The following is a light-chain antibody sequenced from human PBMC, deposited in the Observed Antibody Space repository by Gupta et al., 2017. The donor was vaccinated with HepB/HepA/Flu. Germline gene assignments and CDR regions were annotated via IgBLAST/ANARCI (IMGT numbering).Light chain of an antibody. Sequence: QSVLTQPPPLSGAPGQRVTISCTGSSSNIGAGYDVHWYQQLPGTAPKLLIYGNSNRPSGVPDRFSGSKSGTSASLAITGLQAEDEADYYCQSYDSSLRVVFGGGTKLT. J-gene: IGLJ2*01. CDR3: QSYDSSLRVV. V-gene: IGLV1-40*01. CDR2: GNS. CDR1: SSNIGAGYD.